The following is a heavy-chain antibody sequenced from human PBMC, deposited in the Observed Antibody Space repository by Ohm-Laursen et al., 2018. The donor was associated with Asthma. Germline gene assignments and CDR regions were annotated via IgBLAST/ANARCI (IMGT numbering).Heavy chain of an antibody. CDR1: GFTFSSYN. V-gene: IGHV3-21*01. Sequence: GSLRLSCAASGFTFSSYNMNWVRQAPGKGLEWVSSISSSSSYIYYADSVKGRFTISRDNARNSLYLQMNSLRAADTAVYYCARGLRRSRLSMIVVVNNWFDPWGQGTLVTVSS. D-gene: IGHD3-22*01. J-gene: IGHJ5*02. CDR2: ISSSSSYI. CDR3: ARGLRRSRLSMIVVVNNWFDP.